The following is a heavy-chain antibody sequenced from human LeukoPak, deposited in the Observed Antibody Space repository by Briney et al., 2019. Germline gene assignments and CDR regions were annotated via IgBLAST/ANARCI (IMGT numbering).Heavy chain of an antibody. J-gene: IGHJ4*02. CDR1: GFTFSSYD. D-gene: IGHD6-13*01. V-gene: IGHV4-34*01. Sequence: GSLRLSCAASGFTFSSYDMTWIRQPPGKGLEWIGEINHSGSTNYNPSLKSRVTISVDTSKNQFSLRLSSVTAADTAVYYCARGRNGYSSSRYFGGAALVYWGQGTLVTVSS. CDR3: ARGRNGYSSSRYFGGAALVY. CDR2: INHSGST.